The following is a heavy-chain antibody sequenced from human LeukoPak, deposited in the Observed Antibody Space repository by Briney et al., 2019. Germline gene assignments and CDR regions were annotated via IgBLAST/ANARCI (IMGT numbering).Heavy chain of an antibody. D-gene: IGHD1/OR15-1a*01. CDR3: AHRRPGHLTGWDNSYFDN. CDR1: GFSLYSSGVG. J-gene: IGHJ4*02. V-gene: IGHV2-5*02. Sequence: SGPTLMNPTQTLTLTCTFSGFSLYSSGVGVGWLRQPPGKALEWLAVIYWDDDKRYNPSLRSRLTMSKDASKSQVFLVMSNMDPVDTATYYCAHRRPGHLTGWDNSYFDNWGPGTLVTVSS. CDR2: IYWDDDK.